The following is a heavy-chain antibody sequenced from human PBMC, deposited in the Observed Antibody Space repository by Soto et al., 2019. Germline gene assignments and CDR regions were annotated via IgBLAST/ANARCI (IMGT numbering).Heavy chain of an antibody. CDR3: AKAPTLSGDY. J-gene: IGHJ4*02. V-gene: IGHV3-30*18. Sequence: QVQLVESGGGVVQPGRSLRLSCAASGFTFSSYGMHWVRQAPGKGLEWVAVISYDGSNKYYADSVKGRFTISRDNSKNTLYLQMNSLRAEDTAVYYCAKAPTLSGDYWGQGTLVTVSS. CDR1: GFTFSSYG. CDR2: ISYDGSNK. D-gene: IGHD1-1*01.